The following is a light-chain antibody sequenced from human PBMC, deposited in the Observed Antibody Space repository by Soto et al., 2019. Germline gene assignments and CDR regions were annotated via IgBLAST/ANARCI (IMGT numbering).Light chain of an antibody. CDR1: QSVRSY. V-gene: IGKV3-11*01. Sequence: EIVLTQSQATLSLSPGERATLSCRASQSVRSYLAWYQQKPGQAPRLRIYDASNRAAGSPARFSGSGSGTDFTLSIRGLEPEACAVYYCQHRSSWPLTFGGGTKVEIK. CDR3: QHRSSWPLT. CDR2: DAS. J-gene: IGKJ4*01.